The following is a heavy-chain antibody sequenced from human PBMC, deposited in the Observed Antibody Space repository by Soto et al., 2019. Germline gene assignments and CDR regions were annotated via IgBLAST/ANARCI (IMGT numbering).Heavy chain of an antibody. CDR1: EFMFSRYS. D-gene: IGHD1-26*01. J-gene: IGHJ6*02. CDR3: ARDLGIFVGMDV. CDR2: ISSSGSNV. V-gene: IGHV3-48*02. Sequence: QLVESGGGLGQPGASLRLSCVASEFMFSRYSMNWVRQAPGKGLEWIAYISSSGSNVYYANSMRGRLTISRDNVNNFVYLQMNSLRDEDTANYYCARDLGIFVGMDVWGQGTTVTVSS.